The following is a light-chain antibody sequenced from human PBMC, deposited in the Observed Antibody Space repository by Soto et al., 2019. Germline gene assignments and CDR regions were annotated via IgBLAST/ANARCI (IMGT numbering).Light chain of an antibody. CDR2: GAS. J-gene: IGKJ1*01. CDR3: QQYGSSPRT. CDR1: QNIGSN. V-gene: IGKV3-20*01. Sequence: EIVMTQTPATVSVSPGESATLSCRASQNIGSNLAWYQQKPGQAPRLLIYGASTGATDIPDRFSGSGSGTDFTLTISRLEPEDFAVYYCQQYGSSPRTFGQGTKVDIK.